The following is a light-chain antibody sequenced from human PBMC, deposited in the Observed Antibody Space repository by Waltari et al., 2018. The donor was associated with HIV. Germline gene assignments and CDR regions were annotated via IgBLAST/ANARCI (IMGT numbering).Light chain of an antibody. CDR1: SPNSGSNY. Sequence: QSVLTKPPSASGTPGQRVTISCSGSSPNSGSNYISWYQQLPGTAPKLLIYRNNQRPSGVPDRFSGSKSGTSASLAISGLRSEDEADYSCAAWDDSLSGWFFGGGTKLTVL. CDR3: AAWDDSLSGWF. J-gene: IGLJ2*01. V-gene: IGLV1-47*01. CDR2: RNN.